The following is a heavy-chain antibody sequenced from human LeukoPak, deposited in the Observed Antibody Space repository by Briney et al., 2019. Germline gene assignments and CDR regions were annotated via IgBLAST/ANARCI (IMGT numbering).Heavy chain of an antibody. Sequence: SETLSLTCTISGGSISSSLFWSWIRQSPGKVLEWIGWISVSGSTTYNPSLKSRVTISLDTSRNQFSLRLSSVLVADTAVYHCARQAYGSETNFYPFDYWGPGTLVSVSS. V-gene: IGHV4-59*08. CDR3: ARQAYGSETNFYPFDY. J-gene: IGHJ4*02. CDR2: ISVSGST. D-gene: IGHD2-15*01. CDR1: GGSISSSLF.